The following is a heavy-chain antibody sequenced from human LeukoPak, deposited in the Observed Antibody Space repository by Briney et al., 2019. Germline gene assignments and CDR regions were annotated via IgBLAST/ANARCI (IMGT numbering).Heavy chain of an antibody. Sequence: SETLSLTCAVYGESLSRYYWTWIRQPPGKGLEWIGEINHRGDTNYNPSLKSRVTISVDTSKNQFSLKVRSVTAAGTGVYYCARPGYCSATTCTGHLDVWGQGTLATVSS. CDR1: GESLSRYY. CDR2: INHRGDT. D-gene: IGHD2-2*01. J-gene: IGHJ4*02. CDR3: ARPGYCSATTCTGHLDV. V-gene: IGHV4-34*01.